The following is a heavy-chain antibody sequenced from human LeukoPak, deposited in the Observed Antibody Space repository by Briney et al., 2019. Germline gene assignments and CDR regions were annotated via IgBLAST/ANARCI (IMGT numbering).Heavy chain of an antibody. CDR1: GFTFTSYS. V-gene: IGHV3-53*01. D-gene: IGHD1-14*01. J-gene: IGHJ4*02. Sequence: GGSLRLSCAASGFTFTSYSMNWVRQAPGKGLEWVSVIYSGGSTYYADSVKGRFTISRDNSKNTLYLQMNSLRVEDTAVYYCARESRYWGQGTLVTVSS. CDR2: IYSGGST. CDR3: ARESRY.